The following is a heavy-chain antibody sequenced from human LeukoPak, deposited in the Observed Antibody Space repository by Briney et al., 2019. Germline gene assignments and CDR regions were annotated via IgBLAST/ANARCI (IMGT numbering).Heavy chain of an antibody. CDR2: IKSKTDGGTT. V-gene: IGHV3-15*01. D-gene: IGHD6-25*01. CDR3: TTLGGGPSDYSYYGMDV. Sequence: GGSLRLSCAAPGFTFSSYAMSWVRQAPGKGLEWVGRIKSKTDGGTTDYAAPVKGRFTISRDDSKNTLYLQMNSLKTEDTAVYYCTTLGGGPSDYSYYGMDVWGQGTTVTVSS. CDR1: GFTFSSYA. J-gene: IGHJ6*02.